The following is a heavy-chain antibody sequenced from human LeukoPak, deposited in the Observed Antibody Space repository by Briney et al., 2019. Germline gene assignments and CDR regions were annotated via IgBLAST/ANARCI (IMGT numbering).Heavy chain of an antibody. Sequence: GGSLRLSCAASGFTFSSYEMNWVRQAPGKGLEWVSGINWNGGSTGYADSVKGRFTVSRDNAKNSLYLQMNSLRAEDTALYYCARSSGSYLGYFDYWGQGTLVTVSS. CDR1: GFTFSSYE. D-gene: IGHD1-26*01. V-gene: IGHV3-20*04. J-gene: IGHJ4*02. CDR2: INWNGGST. CDR3: ARSSGSYLGYFDY.